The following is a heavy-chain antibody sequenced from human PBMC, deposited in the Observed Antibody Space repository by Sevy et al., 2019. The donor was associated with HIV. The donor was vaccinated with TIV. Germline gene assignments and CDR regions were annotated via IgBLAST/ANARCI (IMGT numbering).Heavy chain of an antibody. D-gene: IGHD5-18*01. CDR3: ARSSGYTAASTHDDY. CDR1: GFTFSSYS. Sequence: GGSLRLSCAASGFTFSSYSMNWVRQAPGKALEWVSYISSSGSTIYYADSGKGRFTTSRDNAKNSLYLQMNSLRDEDTAVYYCARSSGYTAASTHDDYWGQGTLVTVSS. J-gene: IGHJ4*02. CDR2: ISSSGSTI. V-gene: IGHV3-48*02.